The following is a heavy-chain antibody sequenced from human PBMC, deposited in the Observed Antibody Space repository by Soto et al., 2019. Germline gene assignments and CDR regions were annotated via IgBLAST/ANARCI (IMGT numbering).Heavy chain of an antibody. D-gene: IGHD3-22*01. Sequence: SGGSLRLSCAASGFTFSSYGMHWVRQAPGKGLEWVAVIWYDGSNKYYADSVKGRFTISRDNSKNTLYLQMNSLRAEDTAVYYCARDLGYYYDSSGYYYPVGAFDIWGQGTMVTVSS. V-gene: IGHV3-33*01. CDR2: IWYDGSNK. CDR3: ARDLGYYYDSSGYYYPVGAFDI. J-gene: IGHJ3*02. CDR1: GFTFSSYG.